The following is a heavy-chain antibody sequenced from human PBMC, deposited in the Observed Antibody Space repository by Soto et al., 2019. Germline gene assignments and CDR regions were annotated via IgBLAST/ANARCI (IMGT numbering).Heavy chain of an antibody. D-gene: IGHD3-10*01. V-gene: IGHV3-48*02. Sequence: GGSLRLSCAASGFTFSIYSMNWVRQAPGKGLEWVSYISSSGTTIYYADSVKGRFTISRDNAENSLYLQMNSLRDGDTAVYYCARQTHPRSYDYWGQGTLVTVSS. J-gene: IGHJ4*02. CDR3: ARQTHPRSYDY. CDR1: GFTFSIYS. CDR2: ISSSGTTI.